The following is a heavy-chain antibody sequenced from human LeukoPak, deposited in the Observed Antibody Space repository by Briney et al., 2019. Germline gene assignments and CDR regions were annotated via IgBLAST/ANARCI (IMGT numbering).Heavy chain of an antibody. V-gene: IGHV3-74*01. Sequence: GGSLRLSCAASGFTFSNYWMHWVRQAPGKGLVWVSRIKGDGSHTIYADSVKGRFTISRDNAKNTLYLQMQSLRPEDTAVYYCVRDWDHFDFDSWGLGTLVTVSS. J-gene: IGHJ5*01. CDR2: IKGDGSHT. D-gene: IGHD3-9*01. CDR1: GFTFSNYW. CDR3: VRDWDHFDFDS.